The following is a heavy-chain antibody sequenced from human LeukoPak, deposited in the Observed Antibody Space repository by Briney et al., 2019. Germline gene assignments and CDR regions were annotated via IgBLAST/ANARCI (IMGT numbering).Heavy chain of an antibody. Sequence: PSETLSLTCAVYGGSFSGYYWSWIRQPPGKGLEWIGEINHSGSTNYTPSLKSRVTISVDTSKNQFSLKLSSVTAADTAVYYCASRGVYSGSPAYYMDVWGKGTTVTVSS. D-gene: IGHD1-26*01. J-gene: IGHJ6*03. CDR1: GGSFSGYY. V-gene: IGHV4-34*01. CDR3: ASRGVYSGSPAYYMDV. CDR2: INHSGST.